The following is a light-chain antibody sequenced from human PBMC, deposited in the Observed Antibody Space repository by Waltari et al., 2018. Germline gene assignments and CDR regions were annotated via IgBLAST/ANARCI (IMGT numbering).Light chain of an antibody. J-gene: IGKJ2*01. CDR3: QQYGGSPYT. CDR1: QSVSSSY. Sequence: EIVLTQSPGTLSLSQGERATPACRASQSVSSSYLAWYQQKPGQAPRLLTYGASIRATGIPDRFSGSGSGTGFTLTISRLEPEDFAVYYCQQYGGSPYTFGQGTKLEIK. V-gene: IGKV3-20*01. CDR2: GAS.